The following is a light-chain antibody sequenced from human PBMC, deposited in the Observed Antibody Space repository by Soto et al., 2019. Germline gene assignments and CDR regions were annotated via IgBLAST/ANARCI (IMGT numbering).Light chain of an antibody. CDR1: QSVSSY. J-gene: IGKJ4*01. Sequence: EIVLTQSPATLSLSPGERATLSCRASQSVSSYLAWYQQKPGQAPRLLIYDASSRATGIPASCSGSGSGTDFTLIISRLEPEDFAVYYCQQRANWPLTFGGGTKVEIK. CDR2: DAS. CDR3: QQRANWPLT. V-gene: IGKV3-11*01.